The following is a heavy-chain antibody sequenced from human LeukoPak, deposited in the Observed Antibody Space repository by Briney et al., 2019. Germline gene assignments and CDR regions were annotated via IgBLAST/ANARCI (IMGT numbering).Heavy chain of an antibody. CDR2: INPSGGST. CDR3: ARGTYYCSSTSCYHYYYMDV. J-gene: IGHJ6*03. CDR1: GHTFTSYY. Sequence: GASVTVSCKASGHTFTSYYMHWVRQAPGQGLEWMGIINPSGGSTSYAQKFQGRVTMTRDMSTSTVYMELSSLRSEDTAVYYCARGTYYCSSTSCYHYYYMDVWGKGTTVTVSS. V-gene: IGHV1-46*01. D-gene: IGHD2-2*01.